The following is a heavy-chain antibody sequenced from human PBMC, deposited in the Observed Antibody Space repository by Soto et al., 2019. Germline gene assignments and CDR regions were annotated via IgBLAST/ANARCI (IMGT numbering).Heavy chain of an antibody. CDR2: ISYDGSNK. J-gene: IGHJ4*02. CDR3: ARDKGFYDSSGYYYV. CDR1: GFTFSSYA. V-gene: IGHV3-30-3*01. Sequence: QVQLVESGGGVVQPGRSLRLSCADSGFTFSSYAMHWVRQAPGKGLEWVAVISYDGSNKYYADSVKGRFTISRDNSKNTLYLQMNSLRAEDTAVYYCARDKGFYDSSGYYYVWGQGTLVTVSS. D-gene: IGHD3-22*01.